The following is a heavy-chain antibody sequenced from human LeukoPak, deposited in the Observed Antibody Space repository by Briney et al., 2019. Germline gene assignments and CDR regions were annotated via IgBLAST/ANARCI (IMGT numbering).Heavy chain of an antibody. J-gene: IGHJ4*01. CDR2: IKQDGGEK. D-gene: IGHD6-13*01. CDR3: ARDGTAAGLYFDL. Sequence: GGSLRLSCAVSGFTFSSYWMNWVRQAPGKGLEWVASIKQDGGEKSYVDSVKGRFTISRDNAKNSLYMQMSSLRAEDTAVYYCARDGTAAGLYFDLWGQGTLVTVSS. CDR1: GFTFSSYW. V-gene: IGHV3-7*01.